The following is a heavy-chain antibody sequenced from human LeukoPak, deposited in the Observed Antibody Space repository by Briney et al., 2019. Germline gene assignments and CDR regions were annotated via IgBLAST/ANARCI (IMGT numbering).Heavy chain of an antibody. D-gene: IGHD4-23*01. CDR3: ARGGGNHAFDI. Sequence: GGSLRLSCAASGFTFSIYWMHWVRQAPGKGLVWVSRIDNDGSDTIYADSMKGRFTVSRVNAKNTLYLQMSSLRAEDTAVYYCARGGGNHAFDIWGQGTMVTVSS. V-gene: IGHV3-74*01. CDR2: IDNDGSDT. J-gene: IGHJ3*02. CDR1: GFTFSIYW.